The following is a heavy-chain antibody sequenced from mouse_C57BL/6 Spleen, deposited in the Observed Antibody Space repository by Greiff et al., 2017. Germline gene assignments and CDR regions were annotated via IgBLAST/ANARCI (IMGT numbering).Heavy chain of an antibody. CDR1: GYTFTSYW. Sequence: QVQLQQSGAELVKPGASVKLSCKASGYTFTSYWMQWVKQRPGQGLERIGEIDPSDSYTNYNQKFKGKATLTVDTSSSTAYMQLSSLTSEDSAVYYCARQGYEAWFAYWGQGTLVTVSA. CDR2: IDPSDSYT. D-gene: IGHD2-3*01. J-gene: IGHJ3*01. V-gene: IGHV1-50*01. CDR3: ARQGYEAWFAY.